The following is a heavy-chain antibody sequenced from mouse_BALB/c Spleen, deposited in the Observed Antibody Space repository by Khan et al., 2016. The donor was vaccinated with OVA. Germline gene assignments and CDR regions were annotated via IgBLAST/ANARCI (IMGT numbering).Heavy chain of an antibody. CDR2: IDPPNGNT. V-gene: IGHV14-3*02. J-gene: IGHJ2*01. Sequence: EVQLQQPGAELVKSGPTVNLSCTVSDLNIKVTYMHWLKQWPEQGLELIGRIDPPNGNTTYDPKFQGKATITADTSSNTAYLQLSSLTSQDTDVNYCARMAREGGQGTTITFSS. CDR3: ARMARE. CDR1: DLNIKVTY.